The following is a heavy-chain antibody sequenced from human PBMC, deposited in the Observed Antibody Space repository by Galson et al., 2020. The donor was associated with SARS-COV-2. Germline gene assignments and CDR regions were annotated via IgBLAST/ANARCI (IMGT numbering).Heavy chain of an antibody. Sequence: ASVKVSCKASGYTFASHDINWVRQATGQGLEWMGWVNPNSGNTGYAQKFQGRVTITRDTSKSTAYMELSSLRFEDPAVYYCARMRSGYDQYYYYYVDVWGKGTAVTISS. D-gene: IGHD5-12*01. CDR3: ARMRSGYDQYYYYYVDV. CDR1: GYTFASHD. J-gene: IGHJ6*03. V-gene: IGHV1-8*03. CDR2: VNPNSGNT.